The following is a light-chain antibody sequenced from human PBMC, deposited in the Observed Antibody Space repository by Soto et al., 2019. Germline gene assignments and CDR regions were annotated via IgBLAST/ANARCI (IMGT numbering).Light chain of an antibody. V-gene: IGKV3-20*01. CDR1: QSVSSNY. J-gene: IGKJ4*01. Sequence: LSNKASQSVSSNYLAWFQQKPGQAPRLLSSYPSSRATGIPDRFSGSGSGTDFSLTISRLEPEDCVLDYSHQHGISLPTLGRGTKVDIK. CDR3: HQHGISLPT. CDR2: YPS.